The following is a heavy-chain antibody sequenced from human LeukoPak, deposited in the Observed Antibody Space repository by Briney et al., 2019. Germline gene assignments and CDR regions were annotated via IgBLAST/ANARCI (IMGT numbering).Heavy chain of an antibody. Sequence: PGRSLRLSCAASGFTFSSYGMHWVSQAPDRGLQWVAVISFDGSDENYADSVKGRFTISRDNSKNTLYLQMNSLRAEDTAVYYCAKARVQRKDYSGYYLFDNWGQGTLVTVSS. J-gene: IGHJ4*02. V-gene: IGHV3-30*18. CDR1: GFTFSSYG. CDR3: AKARVQRKDYSGYYLFDN. CDR2: ISFDGSDE. D-gene: IGHD3-22*01.